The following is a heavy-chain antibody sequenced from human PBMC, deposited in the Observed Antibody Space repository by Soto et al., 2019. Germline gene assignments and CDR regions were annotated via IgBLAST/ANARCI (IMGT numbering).Heavy chain of an antibody. Sequence: GTLSLTCSVSGGSMSSYYWGWIRQPPGKGVEWIGCIYYSGSTNHTPSLNSPVTISLDTSNNQFSPTLSSVTAADTAVYYWATGSEYCSGRSCYSATQYYYYYGMDVWGQGTTVTVSS. CDR3: ATGSEYCSGRSCYSATQYYYYYGMDV. D-gene: IGHD2-15*01. V-gene: IGHV4-59*01. CDR1: GGSMSSYY. CDR2: IYYSGST. J-gene: IGHJ6*02.